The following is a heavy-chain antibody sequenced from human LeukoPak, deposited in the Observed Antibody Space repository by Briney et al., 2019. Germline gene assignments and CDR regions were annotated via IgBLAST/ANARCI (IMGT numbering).Heavy chain of an antibody. CDR2: ISSSSSYI. J-gene: IGHJ4*02. CDR3: ARAYGSGSYYHGGFDY. CDR1: GFTFSSYS. Sequence: PGGSLRLSCAASGFTFSSYSMNWVRQAPGKGLEWVSSISSSSSYIYYADSVKGRFTISRDNAKNSLYLQMNSLRAEDTAVYYCARAYGSGSYYHGGFDYWGQGTLATVSS. D-gene: IGHD3-10*01. V-gene: IGHV3-21*01.